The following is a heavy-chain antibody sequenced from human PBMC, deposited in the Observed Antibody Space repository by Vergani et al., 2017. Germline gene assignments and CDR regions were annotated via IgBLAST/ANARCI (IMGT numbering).Heavy chain of an antibody. CDR3: VRTVALWFGETKDGGWFDP. D-gene: IGHD3-10*01. CDR1: GYSITSGYY. CDR2: IYHTGSA. V-gene: IGHV4-38-2*01. Sequence: QVQLLESGPGLLKPSETLSLTCSVSGYSITSGYYWGWIRQPPGRGLEWIGSIYHTGSAYYNPSLKSRVTVSVDTSMNQVFLKLNSVTAADTAVYCCVRTVALWFGETKDGGWFDPWGQGTLVTVTS. J-gene: IGHJ5*02.